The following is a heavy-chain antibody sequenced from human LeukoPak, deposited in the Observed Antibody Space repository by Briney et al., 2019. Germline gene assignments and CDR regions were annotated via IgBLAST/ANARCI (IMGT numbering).Heavy chain of an antibody. Sequence: GGSLRLSCAASGFTFSSYGMHWVRQAPGKGLEWVAFIRYDGSNKYYADSVKGRFTISRDNSKNTLYLQMNGLRAEDTAVYYCAKDGVPSRWFGRNYFDYWGQGTLVTVSS. CDR2: IRYDGSNK. V-gene: IGHV3-30*02. CDR1: GFTFSSYG. J-gene: IGHJ4*02. D-gene: IGHD3-10*01. CDR3: AKDGVPSRWFGRNYFDY.